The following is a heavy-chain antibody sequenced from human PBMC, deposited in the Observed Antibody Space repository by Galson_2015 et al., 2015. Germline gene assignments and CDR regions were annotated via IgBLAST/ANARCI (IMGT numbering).Heavy chain of an antibody. CDR1: GYSFTSYW. CDR3: ARPVRPWVWSGFSGWDYFDY. D-gene: IGHD6-19*01. CDR2: IYPGDSDT. V-gene: IGHV5-51*01. J-gene: IGHJ4*02. Sequence: QSGAEVKKPGESLKISCKGSGYSFTSYWIGWVRQMPGKGLEWMGIIYPGDSDTRYSPSFQGQVTISADKSISTAYLQWSSLKASDTAMYYCARPVRPWVWSGFSGWDYFDYWGQGTLVTVSS.